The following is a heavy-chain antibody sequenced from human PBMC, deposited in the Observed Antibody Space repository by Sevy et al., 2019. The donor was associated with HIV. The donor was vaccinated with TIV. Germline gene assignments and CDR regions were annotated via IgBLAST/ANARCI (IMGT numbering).Heavy chain of an antibody. J-gene: IGHJ6*02. CDR3: ARPGEAGRNFYYGMDV. CDR1: GYSFTSYW. D-gene: IGHD1-1*01. V-gene: IGHV5-51*01. CDR2: IYPGDSDT. Sequence: GESLKISCKGSGYSFTSYWIGWVRQMPGKGLEWMGIIYPGDSDTRYSPSFQGQVTISADMSISTAYPRWSSLKASDTAMYYCARPGEAGRNFYYGMDVWGQGTTVTVSS.